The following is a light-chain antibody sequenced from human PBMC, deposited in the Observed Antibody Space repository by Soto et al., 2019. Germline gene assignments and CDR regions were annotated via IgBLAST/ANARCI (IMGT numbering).Light chain of an antibody. V-gene: IGKV1-5*03. CDR1: QSISSW. CDR2: KAS. CDR3: QHYNSYSEA. J-gene: IGKJ1*01. Sequence: IQVTQSPSTRASSVGDRVTITCRASQSISSWLALYQQKPGKAPKLLIYKASTLKSGVPSRFCGSGPGTAFTLTISSRHPDYSATYYYQHYNSYSEAFGQGTKVDIK.